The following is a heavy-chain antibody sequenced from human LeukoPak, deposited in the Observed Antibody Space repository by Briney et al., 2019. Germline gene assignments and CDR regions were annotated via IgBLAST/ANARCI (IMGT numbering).Heavy chain of an antibody. J-gene: IGHJ4*02. CDR2: INPNSGGT. D-gene: IGHD3-22*01. CDR3: ARSTPYYYDSSGLDY. Sequence: ASVKVSCKASGYTFTGYYMHWVRQAPGQGLEWMGWINPNSGGTNYAQKFQGRVTMTRDTSISTAYMELSRLRSDDTAVYYCARSTPYYYDSSGLDYWGQGTLVTVSS. CDR1: GYTFTGYY. V-gene: IGHV1-2*02.